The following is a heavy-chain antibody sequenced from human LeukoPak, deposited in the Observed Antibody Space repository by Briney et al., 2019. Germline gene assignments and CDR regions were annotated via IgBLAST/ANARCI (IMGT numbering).Heavy chain of an antibody. CDR3: TRDEF. CDR1: GFTFSNYW. CDR2: MKKVGSEK. J-gene: IGHJ3*01. V-gene: IGHV3-7*05. Sequence: GGSLRLSCAGSGFTFSNYWMSWVRQAPGKGLEWVANMKKVGSEKYYVDSVKGRFTISRDNAKNSLYLQMDSLRAEDTAVYYCTRDEFWGQGTMVTVSS.